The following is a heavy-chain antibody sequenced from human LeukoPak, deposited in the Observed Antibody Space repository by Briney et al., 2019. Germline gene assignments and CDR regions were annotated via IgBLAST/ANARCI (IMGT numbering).Heavy chain of an antibody. CDR3: ARDKPSGYGDYGIDY. CDR1: GYTFTSYG. CDR2: ISAYNGNT. D-gene: IGHD4-17*01. J-gene: IGHJ4*02. Sequence: GASVKVSCKASGYTFTSYGISWVRQAPGQGLEWMGWISAYNGNTNYAQKLQGRVTMTTDTSTSTAYMELRSLRSDDTAVYYRARDKPSGYGDYGIDYWGQGTLVTVSS. V-gene: IGHV1-18*01.